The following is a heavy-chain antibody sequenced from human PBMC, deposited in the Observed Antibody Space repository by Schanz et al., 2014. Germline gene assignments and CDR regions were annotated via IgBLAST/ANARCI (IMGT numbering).Heavy chain of an antibody. V-gene: IGHV4-30-4*07. CDR3: ARDSLRGATGGYGMDV. Sequence: QVQLQESGPGLLKPSETLSLTCTVSGGSISSGGYSWNWIRQSPGKGLEWIGFISYSGSTYYNPSLKSRVTISVDKSKNQFSLKVRSVTAADTAVYYCARDSLRGATGGYGMDVWGQGTTVTVSS. CDR2: ISYSGST. D-gene: IGHD2-8*02. CDR1: GGSISSGGYS. J-gene: IGHJ6*02.